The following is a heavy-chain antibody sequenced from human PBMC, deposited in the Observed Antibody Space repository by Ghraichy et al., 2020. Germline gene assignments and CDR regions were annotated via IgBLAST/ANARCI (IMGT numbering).Heavy chain of an antibody. D-gene: IGHD2-15*01. CDR2: IYYSGST. Sequence: SETLSLTCTVSGGSISSSSYYWGWIRQPPGKGLEWIGSIYYSGSTYYNPSLKSRVTISVDTSKNQFSLKLSSVTAADTAVYYCARQGVVVVAATPFDYWGQGTLVTVSS. CDR1: GGSISSSSYY. CDR3: ARQGVVVVAATPFDY. V-gene: IGHV4-39*07. J-gene: IGHJ4*02.